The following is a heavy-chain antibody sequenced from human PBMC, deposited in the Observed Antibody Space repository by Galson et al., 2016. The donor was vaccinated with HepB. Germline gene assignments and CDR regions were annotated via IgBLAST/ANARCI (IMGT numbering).Heavy chain of an antibody. CDR1: GYTFTNYW. V-gene: IGHV5-51*01. CDR2: IYPGDSDT. J-gene: IGHJ4*03. CDR3: ARRERGCSGGSCIPGCFGS. Sequence: QSGAEVKKTGESLKISCKASGYTFTNYWIGWVRQLPGKGLEWMGIIYPGDSDTRYSPSFQGQVTMSADTSITTAYLQWSSLKASDTAMYYCARRERGCSGGSCIPGCFGSWGQGTVVTVSA. D-gene: IGHD2-15*01.